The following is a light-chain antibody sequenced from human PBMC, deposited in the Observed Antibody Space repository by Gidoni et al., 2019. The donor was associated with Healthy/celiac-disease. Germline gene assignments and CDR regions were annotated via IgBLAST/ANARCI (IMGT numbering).Light chain of an antibody. Sequence: QSVLTQPPSASGTPGQRVTISCSGSSSNLGSNYVYWYQQLPGTAPKLLIYSNNQRPSGVPDRFSGSKSGTSASLAISGLRSEDEADYYCAAWDDSLSGLNWVFGGGTKLTVL. V-gene: IGLV1-47*02. CDR2: SNN. CDR1: SSNLGSNY. CDR3: AAWDDSLSGLNWV. J-gene: IGLJ3*02.